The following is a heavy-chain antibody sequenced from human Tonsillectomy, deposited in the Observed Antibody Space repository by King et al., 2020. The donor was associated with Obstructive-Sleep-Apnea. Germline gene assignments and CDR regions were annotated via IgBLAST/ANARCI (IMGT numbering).Heavy chain of an antibody. J-gene: IGHJ4*02. CDR3: AKDLYCSSTSCYAGFDY. CDR2: ISGGGGNT. CDR1: GFTFSSYA. V-gene: IGHV3-23*04. Sequence: VQLVESGGGLVHPGGSLRLSCAASGFTFSSYAMSWVRQAPGKGLEWVSVISGGGGNTYYADSVKGRFTISRDNSKNTLNLQMNSLRAEDTAVYYCAKDLYCSSTSCYAGFDYWGQGTLVTVSS. D-gene: IGHD2-2*01.